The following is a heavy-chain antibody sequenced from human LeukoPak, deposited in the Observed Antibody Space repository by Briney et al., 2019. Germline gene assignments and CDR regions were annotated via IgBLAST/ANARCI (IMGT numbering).Heavy chain of an antibody. D-gene: IGHD6-13*01. CDR3: ARAETRDFSSSSWYFDY. CDR2: ISAYNGNT. Sequence: ASVKVSCKASGYTFTSYGISWVRQAPGQGLEWMGWISAYNGNTNYAQKLQGRVTMTGNTAISTAYMELSSLRSEDTAVYYCARAETRDFSSSSWYFDYWGQGTLVTVSS. CDR1: GYTFTSYG. V-gene: IGHV1-18*01. J-gene: IGHJ4*02.